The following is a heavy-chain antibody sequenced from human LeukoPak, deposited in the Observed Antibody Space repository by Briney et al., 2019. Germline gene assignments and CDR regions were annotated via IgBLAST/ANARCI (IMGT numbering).Heavy chain of an antibody. CDR3: VKDWDSSSWGWNDY. CDR1: GFTFSSYA. CDR2: ISSNGGST. V-gene: IGHV3-64D*06. J-gene: IGHJ4*02. Sequence: GGSLRLSCSASGFTFSSYAMHGVRQAPGKGLEYVSAISSNGGSTYYADSVKGRFTISRDNSKNTLYLQMSSLRAEDTAVYYCVKDWDSSSWGWNDYWGQGTLVTVSS. D-gene: IGHD6-13*01.